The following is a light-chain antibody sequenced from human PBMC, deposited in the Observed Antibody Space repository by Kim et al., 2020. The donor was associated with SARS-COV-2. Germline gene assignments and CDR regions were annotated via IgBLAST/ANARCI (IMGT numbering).Light chain of an antibody. CDR2: DNN. Sequence: QSALTQPPSVSAAPGQKVTISCSGSGSNIGNNFVSWYQQLPGTAPKLLIYDNNKRPSGIPDRFSGSRSGTSATLGITGLQTGDEADYYCGTWDSSLGGVVFGGGTQLTVL. CDR1: GSNIGNNF. CDR3: GTWDSSLGGVV. V-gene: IGLV1-51*01. J-gene: IGLJ2*01.